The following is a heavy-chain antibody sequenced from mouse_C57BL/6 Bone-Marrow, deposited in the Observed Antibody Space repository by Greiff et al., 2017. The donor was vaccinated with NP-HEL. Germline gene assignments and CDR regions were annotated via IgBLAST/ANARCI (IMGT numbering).Heavy chain of an antibody. V-gene: IGHV5-6*01. CDR2: ISSGGSYT. D-gene: IGHD2-2*01. J-gene: IGHJ1*03. Sequence: EVKLVESGGDLVKPGGSLKLSCAASGFTFSSYGMSWVRQTPDKRLEWVATISSGGSYTYYPDSVKGRFTISRDNAKNTLYLQMSSRKSEDTAMYYCARPDVGGLPWYFDVWGTGTTVTVSS. CDR1: GFTFSSYG. CDR3: ARPDVGGLPWYFDV.